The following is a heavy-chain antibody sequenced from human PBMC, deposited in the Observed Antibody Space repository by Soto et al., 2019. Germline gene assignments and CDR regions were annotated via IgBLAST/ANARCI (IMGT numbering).Heavy chain of an antibody. CDR1: GGTFSSYA. Sequence: XSGKLSCRAAGGTFSSYAISWVRQAPGQGLEWMGGIIPIFGTANYAQKFQGRVTITADESTSTAYMELSSLRSEDTAVYYCARHGSATPFDPWGQGTLVTVSS. CDR2: IIPIFGTA. D-gene: IGHD3-10*01. J-gene: IGHJ5*02. CDR3: ARHGSATPFDP. V-gene: IGHV1-69*13.